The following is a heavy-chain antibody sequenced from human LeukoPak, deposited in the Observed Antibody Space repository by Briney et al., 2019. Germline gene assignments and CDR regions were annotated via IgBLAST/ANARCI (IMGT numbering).Heavy chain of an antibody. CDR1: GFTLSDYY. Sequence: GGSLRLSCAASGFTLSDYYMSWIRQAPGKGLEWASYISSSGSTIYYADSVKGRFTVSRDNAKNSLYLQMNSLRAEDTAVYYCARGSARDFWSGVPRGGDDYFDYWGQGTLVTVSS. V-gene: IGHV3-11*04. J-gene: IGHJ4*02. CDR2: ISSSGSTI. D-gene: IGHD3-3*01. CDR3: ARGSARDFWSGVPRGGDDYFDY.